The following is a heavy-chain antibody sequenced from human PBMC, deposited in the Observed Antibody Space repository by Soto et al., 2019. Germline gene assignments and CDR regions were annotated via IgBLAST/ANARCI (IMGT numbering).Heavy chain of an antibody. CDR2: THPGESET. CDR3: ARHENYYYAYYGMDV. V-gene: IGHV5-51*01. J-gene: IGHJ6*02. CDR1: GYSFTTYW. Sequence: GESLKISCQASGYSFTTYWIAWVRQKPGKGLEWMGITHPGESETRHSPSFQGQVTISFDRSTSTAYLQWNSLKASDTAIYYCARHENYYYAYYGMDVWGQGXTVTVYS.